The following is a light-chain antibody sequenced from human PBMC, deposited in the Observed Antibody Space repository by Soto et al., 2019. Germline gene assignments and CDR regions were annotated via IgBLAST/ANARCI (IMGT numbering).Light chain of an antibody. Sequence: IQITQSPSSLSASVGDRVTVPCRASQGIRNDLDWFQQKPGKAPKLLIYAASNLQSGVPARFSGSGSGTDFTLTISSLQPEDFATYYCLQKYFYPFTFGPGTKVDIK. V-gene: IGKV1-6*01. CDR3: LQKYFYPFT. CDR1: QGIRND. J-gene: IGKJ3*01. CDR2: AAS.